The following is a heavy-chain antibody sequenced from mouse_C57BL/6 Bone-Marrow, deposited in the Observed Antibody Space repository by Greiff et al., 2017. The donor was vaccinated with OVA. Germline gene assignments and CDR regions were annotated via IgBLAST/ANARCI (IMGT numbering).Heavy chain of an antibody. Sequence: EVKLVESGGGLVKPGGSLKLSCAASGFTFSSYAMSWVRQTPEKRLEWVATISDGGSYTYYPDNVKGRFTISRDNAKNNLYLQMSHLKSEDTAMYYCAREEMTTDDYAMDYWGQGTSVTVSS. J-gene: IGHJ4*01. CDR2: ISDGGSYT. CDR3: AREEMTTDDYAMDY. D-gene: IGHD2-4*01. V-gene: IGHV5-4*01. CDR1: GFTFSSYA.